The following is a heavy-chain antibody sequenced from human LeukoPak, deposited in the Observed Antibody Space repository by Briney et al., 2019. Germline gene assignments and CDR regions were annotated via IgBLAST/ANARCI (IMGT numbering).Heavy chain of an antibody. V-gene: IGHV4-34*01. J-gene: IGHJ4*02. D-gene: IGHD3-22*01. Sequence: KPSETLSLTCAVYGGSFSGYYWSWIRQPPGKGLEWIGEINHSGSTNYNPSLKSRVTISVDTSKNQFSLKLSSVTAADTAVYYCAREGMSYYDSSGYESWGQGTLVTVSS. CDR1: GGSFSGYY. CDR3: AREGMSYYDSSGYES. CDR2: INHSGST.